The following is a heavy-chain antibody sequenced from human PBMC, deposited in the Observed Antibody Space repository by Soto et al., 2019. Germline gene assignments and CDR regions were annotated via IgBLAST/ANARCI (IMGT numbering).Heavy chain of an antibody. D-gene: IGHD3-10*01. Sequence: LRLSCISSGFTFRTYTMNWVRQAPGKGLEWVSGIRGFSPYTFYAESVRGRFTISRDNAKNSLFLQMDSLRAEDTAVYYCARDRGYDAHDYYYNAMDVWGQGTTVTVSS. CDR2: IRGFSPYT. CDR3: ARDRGYDAHDYYYNAMDV. J-gene: IGHJ6*02. V-gene: IGHV3-21*01. CDR1: GFTFRTYT.